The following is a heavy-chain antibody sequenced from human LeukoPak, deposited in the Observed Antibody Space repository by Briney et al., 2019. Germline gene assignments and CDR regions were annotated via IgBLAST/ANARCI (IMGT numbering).Heavy chain of an antibody. CDR1: GFTFSSYA. CDR3: AKHLAYSRQSPDY. Sequence: PGGSLRLSCAASGFTFSSYAMSWVRQAPGKGLEWVSAISVGSITYYADSVKGRFNISRDNSKNTLYLQMNSLRAEDTAVYYCAKHLAYSRQSPDYWGQGTLVTVSS. V-gene: IGHV3-23*01. J-gene: IGHJ4*02. D-gene: IGHD6-13*01. CDR2: ISVGSIT.